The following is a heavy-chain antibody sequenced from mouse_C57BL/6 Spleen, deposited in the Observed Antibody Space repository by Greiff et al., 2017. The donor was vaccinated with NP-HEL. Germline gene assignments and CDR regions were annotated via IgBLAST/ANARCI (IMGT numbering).Heavy chain of an antibody. Sequence: VQLQQSGAELVKPGASVKLSCTASGFNIKDYYMHWVKQRTEQGLEWIGRIDPEDGETKYAPNFQGKATITADTSSNTAYLQLSSLTSEDTAVYYCAREDSSGSAYWGQGTLVTVSA. CDR2: IDPEDGET. CDR1: GFNIKDYY. V-gene: IGHV14-2*01. J-gene: IGHJ3*01. D-gene: IGHD3-2*02. CDR3: AREDSSGSAY.